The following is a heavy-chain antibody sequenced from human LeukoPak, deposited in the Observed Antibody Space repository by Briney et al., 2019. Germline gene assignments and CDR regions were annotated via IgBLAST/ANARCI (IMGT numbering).Heavy chain of an antibody. Sequence: PAETLSLTCAVYGGSFSGYYWSWIHQPPGKGLEWIGEINHSGSTNYNPSLKSRVTISVDTSKNQFSLKLSSVTAADTAVYYCATPLNYYDSSGYFDAFDIWGQGTMVTVSS. J-gene: IGHJ3*02. CDR3: ATPLNYYDSSGYFDAFDI. V-gene: IGHV4-34*01. CDR1: GGSFSGYY. D-gene: IGHD3-22*01. CDR2: INHSGST.